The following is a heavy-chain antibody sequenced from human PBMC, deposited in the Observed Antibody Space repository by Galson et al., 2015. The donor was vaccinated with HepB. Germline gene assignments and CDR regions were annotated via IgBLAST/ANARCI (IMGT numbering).Heavy chain of an antibody. CDR2: IRNKPNTYTT. V-gene: IGHV3-72*01. CDR3: ASRVGDLDAFDI. J-gene: IGHJ3*02. D-gene: IGHD1-26*01. CDR1: GFTFSDHY. Sequence: SLRLSCAASGFTFSDHYLDWVRQAPGKGLEWVGRIRNKPNTYTTESAASVKGRFTISRDDSKSIIYLQVNSLRAEDTAVSYCASRVGDLDAFDIWGQGTMVTVSS.